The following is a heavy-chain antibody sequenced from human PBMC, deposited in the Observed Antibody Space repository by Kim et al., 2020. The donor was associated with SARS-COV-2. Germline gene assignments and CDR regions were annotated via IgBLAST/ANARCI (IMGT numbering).Heavy chain of an antibody. CDR1: GDTFRKYG. V-gene: IGHV1-69*13. CDR2: IIPIFDIT. Sequence: SVKVSCKVSGDTFRKYGITWVRQAPGQGVEWMGEIIPIFDITSFAQRFQGRVTISADESTSTVYMEVSSLTFDDTAVYYCARRWTPYNGYSRDTASHHYFYGMDAWGQGTTVTVS. D-gene: IGHD1-26*01. J-gene: IGHJ6*02. CDR3: ARRWTPYNGYSRDTASHHYFYGMDA.